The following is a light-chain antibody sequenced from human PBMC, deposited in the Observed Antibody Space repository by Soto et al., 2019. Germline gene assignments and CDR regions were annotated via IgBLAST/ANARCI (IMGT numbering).Light chain of an antibody. CDR1: SSDVGGSNH. V-gene: IGLV2-11*01. J-gene: IGLJ1*01. Sequence: QSALTQPRSVSGSPGQSVTISCTGTSSDVGGSNHVSWYQHHPGKAPKFMIYGVSKRPSGVPDRFSGSKSGNTASLTISGLQGEDEADYYFGSSSGTYPFVFGTGTKLTFL. CDR2: GVS. CDR3: GSSSGTYPFV.